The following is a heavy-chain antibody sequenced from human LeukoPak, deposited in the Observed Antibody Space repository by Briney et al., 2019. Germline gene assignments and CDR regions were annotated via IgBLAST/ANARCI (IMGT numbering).Heavy chain of an antibody. D-gene: IGHD2-8*01. Sequence: GGSLRLSCVASGFTISGSWMSWVRQAPGKGLEWVASIKQDGSDKNYVDSVKGRFTISRDDSKKTLYLQMNSLNTEDTAVYYCTTDASTYCSNGVCYTGGNFDYWGQGTLVTVSS. V-gene: IGHV3-7*05. CDR3: TTDASTYCSNGVCYTGGNFDY. CDR1: GFTISGSW. J-gene: IGHJ4*02. CDR2: IKQDGSDK.